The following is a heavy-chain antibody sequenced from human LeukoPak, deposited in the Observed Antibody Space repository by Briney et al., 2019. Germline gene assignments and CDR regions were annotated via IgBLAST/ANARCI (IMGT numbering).Heavy chain of an antibody. D-gene: IGHD4-17*01. J-gene: IGHJ3*02. CDR1: GFTFNTYG. V-gene: IGHV3-48*04. CDR3: ARSHMYGDYGEDI. CDR2: INSVGGTT. Sequence: GRSLRLSCAASGFTFNTYGTNWFRQAPGRGLEWISYINSVGGTTFYADSVKGRFTISRDNANNTLYLQMNSLRAEDAATYYCARSHMYGDYGEDIWGHGTVVAVSS.